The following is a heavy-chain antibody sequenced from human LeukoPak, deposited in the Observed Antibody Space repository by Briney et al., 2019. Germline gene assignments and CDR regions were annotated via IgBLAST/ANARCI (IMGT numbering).Heavy chain of an antibody. CDR2: INHSGST. CDR1: GGSFSGYY. CDR3: ARALWFGELLYYYYGMDV. Sequence: SETLSLTCAVYGGSFSGYYWSWIRQPPGKGLEWIGEINHSGSTNYNPSLKSRVTISVDTSKNQFSLKLSSVTAADTAVYYCARALWFGELLYYYYGMDVWGQGTAVTVSS. J-gene: IGHJ6*02. V-gene: IGHV4-34*01. D-gene: IGHD3-10*01.